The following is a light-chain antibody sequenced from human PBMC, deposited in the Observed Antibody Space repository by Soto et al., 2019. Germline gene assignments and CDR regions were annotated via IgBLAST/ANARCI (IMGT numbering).Light chain of an antibody. J-gene: IGKJ2*01. CDR2: WAS. CDR3: QQYNSPPYT. Sequence: DIVMTQSPDSLAVSLGERATINCKSSQSILYSSNNRNRLAWYQQKPGQPPKLLFYWASTRESGVPDRFSGSESGTDFTLTISSLQAEDVAVYYCQQYNSPPYTFGQGTKLEI. V-gene: IGKV4-1*01. CDR1: QSILYSSNNRNR.